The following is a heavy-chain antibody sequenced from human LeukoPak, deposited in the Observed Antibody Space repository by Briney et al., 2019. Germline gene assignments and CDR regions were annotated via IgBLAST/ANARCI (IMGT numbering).Heavy chain of an antibody. J-gene: IGHJ3*02. Sequence: SETLSLTCTVSGDSISTYYWSWIRQPPGKGLEWIGYIYYSGITNYNPSLKSRVTISVDTSKNQFSLKLSSVTAADTAVYYCARTYDILTGYYTRAGAFDIWGQGTMVTVSS. V-gene: IGHV4-59*01. D-gene: IGHD3-9*01. CDR2: IYYSGIT. CDR3: ARTYDILTGYYTRAGAFDI. CDR1: GDSISTYY.